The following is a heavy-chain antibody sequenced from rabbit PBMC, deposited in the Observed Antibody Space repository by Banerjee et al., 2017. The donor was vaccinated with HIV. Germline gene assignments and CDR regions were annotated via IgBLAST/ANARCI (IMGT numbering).Heavy chain of an antibody. V-gene: IGHV1S7*01. CDR3: ARDLAGVIGWNFGL. D-gene: IGHD4-1*01. Sequence: QSLEESGGDLVKPGASLTLSCTASGFDFSSYYMSWVRQAPGKGLEWIGTIYAAKGRTYYASWVNGRFTISSDNAQNTVDLQMNSLTAADTATYFCARDLAGVIGWNFGLWGPGTLVTVS. CDR1: GFDFSSYY. J-gene: IGHJ4*01. CDR2: IYAAKGRT.